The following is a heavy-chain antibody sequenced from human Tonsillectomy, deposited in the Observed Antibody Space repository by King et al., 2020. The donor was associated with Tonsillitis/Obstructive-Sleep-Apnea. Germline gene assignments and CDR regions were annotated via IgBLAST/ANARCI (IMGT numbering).Heavy chain of an antibody. CDR2: VNPNSGNT. Sequence: VQLVESGAEVKKPGASVKVSCTASGYTFTSYDINWVRQATGQGLEWMGWVNPNSGNTGYAQKFQGRVTMTRNTSISTAYMELSSLRSEDTAVYYCARGSITMVRGATPPDLWGRGTLVTVSS. CDR3: ARGSITMVRGATPPDL. V-gene: IGHV1-8*01. J-gene: IGHJ2*01. D-gene: IGHD3-10*01. CDR1: GYTFTSYD.